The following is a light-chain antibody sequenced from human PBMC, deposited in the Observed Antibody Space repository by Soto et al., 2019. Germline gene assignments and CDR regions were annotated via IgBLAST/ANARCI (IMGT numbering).Light chain of an antibody. V-gene: IGKV1-33*01. CDR2: DAS. CDR1: RDIDKF. J-gene: IGKJ5*01. CDR3: QQYDALPIT. Sequence: DIQMTQSPASLSASVGDRVTITCQASRDIDKFLNWYQQKPGKAPKLLIDDASNLATGVPSRFSGSGSGTHFTFTISSLQPEDVATYYCQQYDALPITFGQGTRLQIK.